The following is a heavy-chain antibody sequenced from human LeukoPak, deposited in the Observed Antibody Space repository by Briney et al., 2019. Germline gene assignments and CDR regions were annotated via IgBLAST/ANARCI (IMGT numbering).Heavy chain of an antibody. CDR3: ARRGRGCSSTSCYVDYYYYMDV. CDR1: GGTFSSYA. J-gene: IGHJ6*03. D-gene: IGHD2-2*01. CDR2: IIPIFGTA. V-gene: IGHV1-69*13. Sequence: ASVKVSCKASGGTFSSYAISWVRQAPGQGLEWMGGIIPIFGTANYAQKFQGRVTITADESTSTAYMELSSLRSEDTAVYYCARRGRGCSSTSCYVDYYYYMDVWGKGSTVTVSS.